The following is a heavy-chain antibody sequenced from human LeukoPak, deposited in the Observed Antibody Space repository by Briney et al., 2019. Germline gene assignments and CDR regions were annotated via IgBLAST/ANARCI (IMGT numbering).Heavy chain of an antibody. Sequence: GGSLRLSCAASGFTFSNYVMGWVRQAPGKGLEWVSAISGSGGSTYYADSVKGRFTISRDNSKNTLYLQMNSLRAEDTAVYYCARIPCSSTSCSIDYWGQGTLVTVSS. CDR2: ISGSGGST. CDR1: GFTFSNYV. D-gene: IGHD2-2*01. J-gene: IGHJ4*02. CDR3: ARIPCSSTSCSIDY. V-gene: IGHV3-23*01.